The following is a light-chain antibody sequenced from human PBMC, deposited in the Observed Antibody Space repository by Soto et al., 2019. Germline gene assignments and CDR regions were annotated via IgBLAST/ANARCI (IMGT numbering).Light chain of an antibody. CDR1: QDISRY. V-gene: IGKV1-9*01. CDR2: GAS. J-gene: IGKJ3*01. Sequence: QLTQSPSSLSASVGDRVTITCRASQDISRYLAWYQQRAGKAPKLLIYGASTLQSGVPSRFSGSGSCTEFTPTISSLQPEDLATYHCQQLQRTPFTFGPGTTVYV. CDR3: QQLQRTPFT.